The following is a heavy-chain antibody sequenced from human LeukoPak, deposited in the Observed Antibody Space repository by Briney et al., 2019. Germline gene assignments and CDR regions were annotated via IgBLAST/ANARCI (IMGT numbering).Heavy chain of an antibody. Sequence: GGSLRLSCAASGFTFNTYGMSWVRQAPGKGLEWVSAISGSGGSTYYADSVKGRFTISRDNSKNTVSLQMSSLRAEDTALYYCAKGSGNGYGSGPFDYWGQGTLVTVSS. CDR3: AKGSGNGYGSGPFDY. CDR2: ISGSGGST. V-gene: IGHV3-23*01. CDR1: GFTFNTYG. J-gene: IGHJ4*02. D-gene: IGHD3-10*01.